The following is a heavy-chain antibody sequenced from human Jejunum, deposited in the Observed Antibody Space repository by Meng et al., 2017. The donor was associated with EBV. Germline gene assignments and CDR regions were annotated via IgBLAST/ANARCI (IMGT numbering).Heavy chain of an antibody. CDR3: AKRSLASGWYYQQ. D-gene: IGHD6-19*01. J-gene: IGHJ1*01. CDR2: ISGDGSSR. Sequence: EVQLVESGGGLVQPGXSLRPSCAAFGFTFSSQAMSWVRQVPGKGLEWISSISGDGSSRYHAESVMGRFTISRDNSKDTLYMQMSGLRDEDTAVYYCAKRSLASGWYYQQWGKGTLVTVSS. CDR1: GFTFSSQA. V-gene: IGHV3-23*04.